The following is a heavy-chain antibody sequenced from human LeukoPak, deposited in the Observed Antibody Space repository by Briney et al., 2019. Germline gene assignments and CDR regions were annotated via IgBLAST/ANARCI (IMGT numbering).Heavy chain of an antibody. V-gene: IGHV3-53*01. J-gene: IGHJ5*02. D-gene: IGHD5-24*01. CDR1: GFTNY. Sequence: GGSLRLSCVASGFTNYMSWVRQAPERGLEWVSVIYSSGSTYYADSVRGRFTISRDKTKNTLFLQMNSLRVEDTAVYYCARDLLEPEMAAWGLGTLVTVSS. CDR2: IYSSGST. CDR3: ARDLLEPEMAA.